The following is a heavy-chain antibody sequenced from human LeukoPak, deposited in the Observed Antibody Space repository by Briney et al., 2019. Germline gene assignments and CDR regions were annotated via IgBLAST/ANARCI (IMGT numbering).Heavy chain of an antibody. Sequence: SETLSLTCTVSGGSISSYYWSWIRQPPGKGLEWIGYIYYSGSTNYKPSLKSRVTMSVDTSKNQFSLRLSSVTAADTAVYYCARGGNVHDRNFDCWGQGTLVTVSS. V-gene: IGHV4-59*01. D-gene: IGHD3-22*01. J-gene: IGHJ4*02. CDR3: ARGGNVHDRNFDC. CDR2: IYYSGST. CDR1: GGSISSYY.